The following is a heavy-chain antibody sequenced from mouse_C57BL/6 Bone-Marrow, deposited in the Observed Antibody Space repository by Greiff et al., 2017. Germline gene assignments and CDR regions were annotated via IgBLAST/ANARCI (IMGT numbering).Heavy chain of an antibody. D-gene: IGHD1-1*01. CDR1: GYTFTSYG. CDR2: IYPRSGNT. V-gene: IGHV1-81*01. CDR3: ARGRRNYYGSTWFAY. J-gene: IGHJ3*01. Sequence: VQLQESGAELMKPGASVKLSCKATGYTFTSYGISWVKQRTGQGLEWIGEIYPRSGNTYYNEKFKGKATLTADKSSSTAYMELRSLTSEDSAVYFCARGRRNYYGSTWFAYWGQGTLVTVSA.